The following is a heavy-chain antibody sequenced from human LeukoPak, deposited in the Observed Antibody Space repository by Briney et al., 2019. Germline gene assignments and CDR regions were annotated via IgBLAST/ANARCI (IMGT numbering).Heavy chain of an antibody. Sequence: PGGSLRLSCAASGFTFSDYSMNWVRQAPGKGLEWVSSISDDSNYIYYADSVKGRFTISRDNAKNSLYLQMNSLRAEDTAVYYCANHLACGSTSCPSFDYWSQGTLVTVSS. V-gene: IGHV3-21*01. CDR2: ISDDSNYI. J-gene: IGHJ4*02. CDR1: GFTFSDYS. CDR3: ANHLACGSTSCPSFDY. D-gene: IGHD2-2*01.